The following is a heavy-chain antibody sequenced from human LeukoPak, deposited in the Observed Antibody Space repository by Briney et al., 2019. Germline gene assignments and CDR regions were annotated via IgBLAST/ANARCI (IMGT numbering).Heavy chain of an antibody. Sequence: GGSLRLSCAASGFTFSSYWMSWVRRAPGKGLEWVANIKQDGSEKYYVDSVKGRFTISRDNAKNSLYLQMNSLRAGDTAVYYCARDGKGSSWYTWFDPWGQGTLVTVSS. V-gene: IGHV3-7*01. CDR2: IKQDGSEK. CDR3: ARDGKGSSWYTWFDP. CDR1: GFTFSSYW. D-gene: IGHD6-13*01. J-gene: IGHJ5*02.